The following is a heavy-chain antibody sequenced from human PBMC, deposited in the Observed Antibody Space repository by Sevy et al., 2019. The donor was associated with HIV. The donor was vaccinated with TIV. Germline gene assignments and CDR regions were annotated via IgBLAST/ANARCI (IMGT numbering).Heavy chain of an antibody. CDR3: ATMRLRFQGRLDWFDP. V-gene: IGHV3-23*01. Sequence: GGCLRLSCAASGFTFSRFGASWVRQAPGKGLEWVSAISGRGDDTYYADSVKGRFTISRDNSKNRVDLQMNSLRAEDTAVYYYATMRLRFQGRLDWFDPWGQGTLVTVSS. CDR1: GFTFSRFG. J-gene: IGHJ5*02. D-gene: IGHD3-3*01. CDR2: ISGRGDDT.